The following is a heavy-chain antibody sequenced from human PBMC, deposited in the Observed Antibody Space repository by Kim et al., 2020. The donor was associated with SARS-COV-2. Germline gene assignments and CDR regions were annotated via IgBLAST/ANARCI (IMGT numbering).Heavy chain of an antibody. V-gene: IGHV1-69*04. D-gene: IGHD5-18*01. CDR3: AREPDTAMVLYYYYYYGMD. Sequence: SVKVSCKASGGTFSSYAISWVRQAPGQGLEWMGRIIPILGIANYAQKFQGRVTLTADKSTSTAYMELSSLRSEDTAVYYCAREPDTAMVLYYYYYYGMD. J-gene: IGHJ6*01. CDR1: GGTFSSYA. CDR2: IIPILGIA.